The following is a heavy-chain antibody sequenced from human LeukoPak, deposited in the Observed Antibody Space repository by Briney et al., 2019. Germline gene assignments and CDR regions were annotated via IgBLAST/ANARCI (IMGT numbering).Heavy chain of an antibody. Sequence: ASVKASCKASGYTFTGYYMHWVRQAPGQGLEWMGWINPNSGGTNYAQKFQGRVTMTRDTSISTAYMELSRLRSDDTAVYYCAREEYCSSTSCYTEYWGQGTLVTVSS. V-gene: IGHV1-2*02. CDR2: INPNSGGT. D-gene: IGHD2-2*02. CDR3: AREEYCSSTSCYTEY. J-gene: IGHJ4*02. CDR1: GYTFTGYY.